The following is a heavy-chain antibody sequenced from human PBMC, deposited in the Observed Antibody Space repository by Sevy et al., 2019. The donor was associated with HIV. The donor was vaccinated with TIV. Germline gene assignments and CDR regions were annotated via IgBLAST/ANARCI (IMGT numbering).Heavy chain of an antibody. Sequence: GGSLRLSCTASGFTFSSYAMSWVRQAPGKGLEWVSAISGSGGSTYYAASVKGRFTISGDNSKNTLYLQMNSLRAEDTAVYYCAKAGDSSSWPPPFDYWGQGTLVTVSS. CDR3: AKAGDSSSWPPPFDY. CDR1: GFTFSSYA. V-gene: IGHV3-23*01. CDR2: ISGSGGST. D-gene: IGHD6-13*01. J-gene: IGHJ4*02.